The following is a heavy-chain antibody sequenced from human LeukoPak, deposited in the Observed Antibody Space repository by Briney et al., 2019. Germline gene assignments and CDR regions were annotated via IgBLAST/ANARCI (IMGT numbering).Heavy chain of an antibody. Sequence: RPSETLSLTCTVSGGSISSSSYYWGWIRQPPGKGLEWIGSIYYSGSTYYNPSLKSRVTISVDTSKNQFSLKLSSVTAADTAVYYCAIDYGGKVGLSYFDYWGQGTLVTVSS. CDR2: IYYSGST. CDR1: GGSISSSSYY. CDR3: AIDYGGKVGLSYFDY. V-gene: IGHV4-39*01. J-gene: IGHJ4*02. D-gene: IGHD4-23*01.